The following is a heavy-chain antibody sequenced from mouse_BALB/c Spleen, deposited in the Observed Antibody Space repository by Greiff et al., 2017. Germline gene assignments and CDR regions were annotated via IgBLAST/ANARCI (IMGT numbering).Heavy chain of an antibody. CDR2: IWAGGST. J-gene: IGHJ3*01. D-gene: IGHD1-1*01. CDR3: ARDYGSRAY. CDR1: GFSLTSYG. V-gene: IGHV2-9*02. Sequence: QVQLKESGPGLVAPSQSLSITCTVSGFSLTSYGVHWVRQPPGKGLEWLGVIWAGGSTNYNSALMSRLSISKDNSKSQVFLKMNSLQTDDTAMYYCARDYGSRAYWGQGTLVTVSA.